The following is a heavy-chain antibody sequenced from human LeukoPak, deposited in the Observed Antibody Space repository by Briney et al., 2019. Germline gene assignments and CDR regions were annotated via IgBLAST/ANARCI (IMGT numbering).Heavy chain of an antibody. Sequence: TGGSLRLSCAASGFTFSSYGMHWVRQAPGKGLEWVAVISYDGSNKYYADSVKGRFTISRDNSKNTLYLQMNSLRAEDTAVYYCAKGGDSSGYENYFDYWGQGTLVTVSS. CDR2: ISYDGSNK. V-gene: IGHV3-30*18. CDR3: AKGGDSSGYENYFDY. CDR1: GFTFSSYG. J-gene: IGHJ4*02. D-gene: IGHD3-22*01.